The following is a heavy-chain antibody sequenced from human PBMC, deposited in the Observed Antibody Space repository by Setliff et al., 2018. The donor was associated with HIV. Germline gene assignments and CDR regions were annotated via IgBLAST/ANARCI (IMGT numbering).Heavy chain of an antibody. D-gene: IGHD1-1*01. CDR2: IYSGGST. Sequence: GGSLRLSCAVSEVIVSNNYMSWVRQAPGKGLEWVSVIYSGGSTDHADSVKGRFTISRDNSRNTVYLQMTSLRAEDTAVYYCARSPGMFDYWGQGTPVTVSS. CDR1: EVIVSNNY. J-gene: IGHJ4*02. CDR3: ARSPGMFDY. V-gene: IGHV3-53*01.